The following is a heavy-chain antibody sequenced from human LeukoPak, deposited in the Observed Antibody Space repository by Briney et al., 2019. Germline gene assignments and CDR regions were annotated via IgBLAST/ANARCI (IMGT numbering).Heavy chain of an antibody. V-gene: IGHV4-59*01. Sequence: SETLSLTCTVSGDSISSYYWIWIRQPPGKGLEWIGYIYYSGSTNYNPSLKSRVTISVDTSKNQFSLKLSSVTAADTAVYYRARVCYGRGYYYYYMDVWGKGTTVTVSS. CDR3: ARVCYGRGYYYYYMDV. J-gene: IGHJ6*03. D-gene: IGHD2-2*01. CDR1: GDSISSYY. CDR2: IYYSGST.